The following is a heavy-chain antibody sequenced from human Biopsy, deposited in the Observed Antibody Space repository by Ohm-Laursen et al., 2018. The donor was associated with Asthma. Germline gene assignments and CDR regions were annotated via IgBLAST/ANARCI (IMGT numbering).Heavy chain of an antibody. V-gene: IGHV4-39*01. CDR1: GGSMTPTSHY. D-gene: IGHD3-3*01. CDR2: ISYGGKT. CDR3: ARRITIFGVVQKDHGMDA. J-gene: IGHJ6*02. Sequence: SQTLSLTCTVSGGSMTPTSHYWDWIRQAPGKGLEWIGYISYGGKTSYNPSLKNRATISRDTSKNQFSLRLTSVTAADTAVYFCARRITIFGVVQKDHGMDAWGQGTTVIVSS.